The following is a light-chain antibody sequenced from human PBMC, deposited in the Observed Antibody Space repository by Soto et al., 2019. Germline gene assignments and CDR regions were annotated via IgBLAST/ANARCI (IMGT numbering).Light chain of an antibody. CDR2: AND. Sequence: QSVLTQPPLASGTPGRRVTISCSGRNSNIGTNTVTWYQQLPGTAPKLLIYANDQRPSGVPERFSGSKSGTSASLAISGLQSGDEADYFCAAWDASRRGPVFGGGTKLTVL. J-gene: IGLJ3*02. CDR1: NSNIGTNT. V-gene: IGLV1-44*01. CDR3: AAWDASRRGPV.